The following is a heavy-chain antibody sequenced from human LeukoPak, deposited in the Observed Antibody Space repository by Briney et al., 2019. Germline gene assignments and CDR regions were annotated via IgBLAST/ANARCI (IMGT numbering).Heavy chain of an antibody. CDR2: ISSDGSSS. V-gene: IGHV3-74*01. CDR1: GFTFSSYW. D-gene: IGHD1-1*01. J-gene: IGHJ1*01. Sequence: HPGGSLRLSCAASGFTFSSYWMHWVRQAPGKGLVWVSRISSDGSSSSEADSVKGGFTIFRDNAKNTLYLQMNSLGAEDTAVYYCARALPPSVNTPWKWGQGTQVTVSS. CDR3: ARALPPSVNTPWK.